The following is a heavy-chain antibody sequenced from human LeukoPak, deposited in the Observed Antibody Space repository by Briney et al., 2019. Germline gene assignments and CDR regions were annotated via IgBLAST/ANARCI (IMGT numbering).Heavy chain of an antibody. D-gene: IGHD3-10*01. J-gene: IGHJ4*02. CDR3: ASEIITMVRGVIIRGLDY. CDR2: IYYSGST. V-gene: IGHV4-59*08. Sequence: NPSETLSLTCTVSGGSISSYYWSWIRQPPGKGLEWIGYIYYSGSTNYNPSLRSRVTISVDTSKNQFSLKLSSVTAADTAVYYCASEIITMVRGVIIRGLDYWGQGTLVTVSS. CDR1: GGSISSYY.